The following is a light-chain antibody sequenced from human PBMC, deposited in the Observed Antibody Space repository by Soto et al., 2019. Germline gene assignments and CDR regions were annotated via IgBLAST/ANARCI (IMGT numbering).Light chain of an antibody. CDR3: QQLNSYPLT. V-gene: IGKV1-9*01. CDR2: AAS. Sequence: IPFTQSPSSLSASLGDRVPIPCPASQGISSYLAWYQQKPGKAPKLLIYAASTLQSGVPSRFSGSGSGTDFTLTISSLQPEDFATYYCQQLNSYPLTFGGGTKVDIK. J-gene: IGKJ4*01. CDR1: QGISSY.